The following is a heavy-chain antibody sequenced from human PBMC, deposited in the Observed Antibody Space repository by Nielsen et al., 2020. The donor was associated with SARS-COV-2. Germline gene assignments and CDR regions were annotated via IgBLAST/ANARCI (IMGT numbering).Heavy chain of an antibody. CDR3: TRHDEGANCLGWGCIAARPRDWYFDL. CDR2: IHCSGTT. J-gene: IGHJ2*01. V-gene: IGHV4-39*01. D-gene: IGHD6-6*01. Sequence: WIRQPPGKGLEWIGDIHCSGTTHDNPSLKSRVTISVDTSKNQFSLKLSSVTAADTAVYYCTRHDEGANCLGWGCIAARPRDWYFDLWGRGTLVTVSS.